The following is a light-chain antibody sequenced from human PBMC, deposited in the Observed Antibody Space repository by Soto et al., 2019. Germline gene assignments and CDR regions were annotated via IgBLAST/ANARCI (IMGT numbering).Light chain of an antibody. Sequence: QSALTQPASVSGSPGQSITISCTGTSSDVGGYNYVSWYQQHPGKAPKLMIYEVSNRPSGVSNRFSGSKSGNTASLTISGLQAEDEADYYCSSYTSSRTHVFGTGTKLTAL. J-gene: IGLJ1*01. CDR3: SSYTSSRTHV. V-gene: IGLV2-14*01. CDR1: SSDVGGYNY. CDR2: EVS.